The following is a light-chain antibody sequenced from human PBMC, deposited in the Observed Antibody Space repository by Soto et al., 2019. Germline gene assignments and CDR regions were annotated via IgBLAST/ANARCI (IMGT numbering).Light chain of an antibody. J-gene: IGKJ4*01. Sequence: ERGMTPSPATLSVSSGGRAPLSWTASQSISSNLAWYQQKPGQAPRLLMFRTSSRATGFPARFSGSGSGTEFNLTISSLQSEDFGVYYCQQYNNWPRATFGGGTKVDIK. CDR2: RTS. CDR1: QSISSN. V-gene: IGKV3-15*01. CDR3: QQYNNWPRAT.